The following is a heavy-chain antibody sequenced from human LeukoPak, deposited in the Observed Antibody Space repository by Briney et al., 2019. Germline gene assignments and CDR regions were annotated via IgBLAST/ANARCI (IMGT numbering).Heavy chain of an antibody. CDR3: AGPDYYYYGMDV. Sequence: SETLSLTCTVSGGSISSYYWSWIRQPPGKGLEWIGEINHSGSTNYNPSLKSRVTISVDTSKNQFSLKLSSVTAADTAVYYCAGPDYYYYGMDVWGQGTTVTASS. CDR2: INHSGST. V-gene: IGHV4-34*01. J-gene: IGHJ6*02. CDR1: GGSISSYY.